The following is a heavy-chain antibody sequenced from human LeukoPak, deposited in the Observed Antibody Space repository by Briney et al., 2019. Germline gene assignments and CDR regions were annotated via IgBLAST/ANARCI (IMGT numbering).Heavy chain of an antibody. CDR2: IYHSGST. Sequence: SETLSLTCTVSGYSISSGYYWGWIRPPPGKGLEWIGSIYHSGSTYYNPSLKSRVTISVDTSKNQFSLKLSSVTAADTAVYYCASAASYYYMDVWGKGTTVTVSS. CDR1: GYSISSGYY. V-gene: IGHV4-38-2*02. CDR3: ASAASYYYMDV. D-gene: IGHD6-25*01. J-gene: IGHJ6*03.